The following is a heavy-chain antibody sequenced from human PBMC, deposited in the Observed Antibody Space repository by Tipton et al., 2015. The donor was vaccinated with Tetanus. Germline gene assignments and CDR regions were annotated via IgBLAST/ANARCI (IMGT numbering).Heavy chain of an antibody. Sequence: SLRLSCAASGFIFSSYGIHWVRQAPGKGLEWVAVSWYDGTDKYYADSGKGRFTISRDNSKNTLYLQMNSLRAEDTAVYYCAREADFRGGSFFSGDFDNWGQGTQVTVSS. D-gene: IGHD3-3*01. CDR2: SWYDGTDK. CDR1: GFIFSSYG. J-gene: IGHJ4*02. V-gene: IGHV3-33*01. CDR3: AREADFRGGSFFSGDFDN.